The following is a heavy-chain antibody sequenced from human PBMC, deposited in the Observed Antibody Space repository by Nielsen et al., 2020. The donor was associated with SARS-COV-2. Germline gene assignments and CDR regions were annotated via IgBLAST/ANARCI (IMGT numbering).Heavy chain of an antibody. J-gene: IGHJ5*01. CDR3: ARETGDYTSSWFDF. V-gene: IGHV3-30*04. CDR2: ISYEGRNK. CDR1: GFPFSTHA. D-gene: IGHD4-17*01. Sequence: GGSLRLSRAASGFPFSTHAMHWVRQAPGKGLEWVAIISYEGRNKYADSVKGRFTISRDNSKNTLYLQMNSLRADDTAVYFCARETGDYTSSWFDFWGQGTLVIVSS.